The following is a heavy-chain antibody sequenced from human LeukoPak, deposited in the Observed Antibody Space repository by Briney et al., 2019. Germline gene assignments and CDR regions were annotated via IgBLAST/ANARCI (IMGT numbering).Heavy chain of an antibody. CDR1: GFTFSSYA. J-gene: IGHJ4*01. V-gene: IGHV3-30*02. Sequence: PGGSLRLSCAASGFTFSSYAMHWVRQAPGKGLEWVAFIRYDGRNKYYADSVKGRFTISKDNSRKTLFLEMSSLRVEDTAVYYCAKEDQDAEGPFYWGHGTLVTVSS. CDR3: AKEDQDAEGPFY. D-gene: IGHD2-2*01. CDR2: IRYDGRNK.